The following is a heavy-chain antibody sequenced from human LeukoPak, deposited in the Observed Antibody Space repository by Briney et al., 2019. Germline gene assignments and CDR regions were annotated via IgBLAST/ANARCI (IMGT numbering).Heavy chain of an antibody. D-gene: IGHD2-15*01. Sequence: ASVKVSCKVSGYTLTELSMHWVRQAPGKGLEWMGGFDPEDGETIYAQKFQGRVTMTEDTSTDTAYMELSSLRSEDTAVYYCATLHYCSGGSCQPSINYWGQGTLVTVSS. CDR3: ATLHYCSGGSCQPSINY. CDR1: GYTLTELS. V-gene: IGHV1-24*01. J-gene: IGHJ4*02. CDR2: FDPEDGET.